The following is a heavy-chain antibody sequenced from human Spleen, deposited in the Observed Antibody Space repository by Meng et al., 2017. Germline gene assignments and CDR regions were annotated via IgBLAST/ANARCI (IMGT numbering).Heavy chain of an antibody. D-gene: IGHD4-11*01. CDR1: GGSFSGYY. J-gene: IGHJ4*02. Sequence: SETLSLTCAVYGGSFSGYYWSWIRQPPGKGLDWIGEINHSGSTNYNPSLRSRVTMSLDTSKNQFSLKLSSVTAADTAMYYCARGPTTMAHDFDYWGQGTLVTVSS. CDR3: ARGPTTMAHDFDY. CDR2: INHSGST. V-gene: IGHV4-34*01.